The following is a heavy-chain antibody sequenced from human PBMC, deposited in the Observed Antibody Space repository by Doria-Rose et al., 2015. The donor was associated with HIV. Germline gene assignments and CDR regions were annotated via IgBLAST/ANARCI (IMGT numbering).Heavy chain of an antibody. CDR2: IFSDDER. CDR1: GVSLSSPGMG. CDR3: ARIKSSRWYHKYYFDF. J-gene: IGHJ4*02. D-gene: IGHD6-13*01. Sequence: TLKESGPVLVKPTEALTLTCTVSGVSLSSPGMGVSWIRQPPGKALEWLANIFSDDERSYRTSLKSRLTISRGTSKSQVVLTMTDMDPVDTATYYCARIKSSRWYHKYYFDFWGQGTLVIVSA. V-gene: IGHV2-26*01.